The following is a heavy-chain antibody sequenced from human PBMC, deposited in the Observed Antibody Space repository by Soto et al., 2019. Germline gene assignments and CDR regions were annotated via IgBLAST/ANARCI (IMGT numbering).Heavy chain of an antibody. CDR1: GYTFTSYG. V-gene: IGHV1-18*01. CDR3: ARPRTTVTYYYYGMDV. D-gene: IGHD4-4*01. J-gene: IGHJ6*02. CDR2: ISAYNGNT. Sequence: QVQLVQSGAEVKKPGASVKVSCKASGYTFTSYGISWVRQAPGQGLEWMGWISAYNGNTNYAQKLQGRVTMTKDTSTSTAYMELRSLRSDDTAVYYCARPRTTVTYYYYGMDVWGQGTTVTVSS.